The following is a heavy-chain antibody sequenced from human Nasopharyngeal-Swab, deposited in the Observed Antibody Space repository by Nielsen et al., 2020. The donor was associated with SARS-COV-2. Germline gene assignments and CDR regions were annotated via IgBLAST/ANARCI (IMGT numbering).Heavy chain of an antibody. J-gene: IGHJ4*02. D-gene: IGHD6-6*01. V-gene: IGHV3-43*01. CDR3: AKGVDSSSSGSDY. CDR1: GCTSDDNT. Sequence: GRSLRPPYAASGCTSDDNTMNWVRKAPGKGLEWVSLISWDGGITYYADSVRGRFTISRDNRKNSLFLQMNSLRTEDTALYYCAKGVDSSSSGSDYWGQGTLVTVSS. CDR2: ISWDGGIT.